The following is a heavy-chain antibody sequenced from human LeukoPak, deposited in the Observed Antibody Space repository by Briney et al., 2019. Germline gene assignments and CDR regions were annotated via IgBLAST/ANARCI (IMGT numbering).Heavy chain of an antibody. D-gene: IGHD5-12*01. CDR1: GFTFDDYA. V-gene: IGHV3-9*01. CDR3: AKGGGYEAQYYYYYLDV. J-gene: IGHJ6*03. Sequence: GGSLRLSCAASGFTFDDYAMHWVRQAPGKGLEWVSGISWNSGSIGYADSVKGRFTISRDNAKNSLYLQMNSLRAEDTAVYYCAKGGGYEAQYYYYYLDVWGKGTTVTISS. CDR2: ISWNSGSI.